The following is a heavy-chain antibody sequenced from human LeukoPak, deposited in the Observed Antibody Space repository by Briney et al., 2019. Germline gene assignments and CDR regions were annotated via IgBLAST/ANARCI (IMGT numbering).Heavy chain of an antibody. CDR1: GFTFSSYA. J-gene: IGHJ3*02. Sequence: PGGSLRLSCAASGFTFSSYAMSWVRQAPGKGLEWVSAISGSGGSTYYADSVKGRFTISRDNSKNTLYLQMNSLRAEDTAVYYCAKDAVLRSDSRGGGAFDIWGQGTMVTVSS. V-gene: IGHV3-23*01. D-gene: IGHD3-22*01. CDR3: AKDAVLRSDSRGGGAFDI. CDR2: ISGSGGST.